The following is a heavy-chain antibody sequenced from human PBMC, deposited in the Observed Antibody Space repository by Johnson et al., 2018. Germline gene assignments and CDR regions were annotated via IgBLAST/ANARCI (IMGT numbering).Heavy chain of an antibody. CDR3: AKDGGWHPDS. CDR2: INHTGST. J-gene: IGHJ4*02. D-gene: IGHD6-19*01. CDR1: GGSFSGYY. Sequence: VRLQQGGAGLLKPTETLSLTCAVYGGSFSGYYLTWIRQPPGKGLEWIGEINHTGSTNYNPSLKSRVTIAVDTSKNQFSLKLSFVTAADTTVYYCAKDGGWHPDSWGLGTLVTVSS. V-gene: IGHV4-34*01.